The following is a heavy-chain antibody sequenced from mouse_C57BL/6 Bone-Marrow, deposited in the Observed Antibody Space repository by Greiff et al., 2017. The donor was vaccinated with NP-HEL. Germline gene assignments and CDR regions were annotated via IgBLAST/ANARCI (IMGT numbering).Heavy chain of an antibody. J-gene: IGHJ3*01. V-gene: IGHV1-81*01. Sequence: QVQLKQSGAELARPGASVKLSCKASGYTFTSYGISWVKQRTGQGLEWIGEIYPRSGNTYYNEKFKGKATLTADKASSTAYMELRSLTPEDSAVYFCARDKLVFAYWGQGTLVTVSA. CDR1: GYTFTSYG. CDR3: ARDKLVFAY. CDR2: IYPRSGNT. D-gene: IGHD4-1*01.